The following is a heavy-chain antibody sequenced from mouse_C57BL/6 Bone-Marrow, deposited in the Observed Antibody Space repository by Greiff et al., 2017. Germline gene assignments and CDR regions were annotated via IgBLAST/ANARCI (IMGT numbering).Heavy chain of an antibody. Sequence: VQLQQSVAELVRPGASVKLSCTASGFNIKNTYMHWVKQRPEQGLEWIGRIDPANGNTKYAPKFQGKATITADTSSNQAYLQLSSLTSDDTAIYYCAPYGNYGYWYFDVWGTGTTVTVSS. J-gene: IGHJ1*03. CDR2: IDPANGNT. CDR1: GFNIKNTY. CDR3: APYGNYGYWYFDV. D-gene: IGHD2-1*01. V-gene: IGHV14-3*01.